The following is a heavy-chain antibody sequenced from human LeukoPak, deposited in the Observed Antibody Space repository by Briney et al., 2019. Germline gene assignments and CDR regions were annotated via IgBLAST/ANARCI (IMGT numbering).Heavy chain of an antibody. V-gene: IGHV4-34*01. J-gene: IGHJ4*02. CDR3: ASGVTFGGVIAHIFDY. CDR1: GGSFSGYY. Sequence: SETLSLTCAVYGGSFSGYYWSWIRQPPGKGLEWIGEINHSGSTNYNPSLKSRVTISVDTSKNQFSLKLSSVTAADTAVYYCASGVTFGGVIAHIFDYWGQGTLVTVSS. CDR2: INHSGST. D-gene: IGHD3-16*02.